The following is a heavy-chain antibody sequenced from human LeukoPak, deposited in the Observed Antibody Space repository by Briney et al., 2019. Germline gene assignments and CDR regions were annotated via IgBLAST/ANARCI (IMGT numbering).Heavy chain of an antibody. CDR1: GFTFSSYW. CDR3: ARHHFIAAAGGFDY. CDR2: IKQDGSEK. V-gene: IGHV3-7*01. Sequence: GGSLRLSCAASGFTFSSYWMSWVRQAPGKGLEWVANIKQDGSEKYYVDSVKGRFTISRDNAKNSLYLQMNSLRAEDTAVYYCARHHFIAAAGGFDYWGQGTLVTVSS. D-gene: IGHD6-13*01. J-gene: IGHJ4*02.